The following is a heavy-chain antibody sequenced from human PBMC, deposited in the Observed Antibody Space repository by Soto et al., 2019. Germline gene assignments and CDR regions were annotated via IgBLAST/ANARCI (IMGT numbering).Heavy chain of an antibody. CDR2: ISGSGGTT. Sequence: EVQLLESGGGLVQPEGSLRLSCAASGFSFSTYAMSWVRQAPGKGLEWVSGISGSGGTTYYADSVKGRFTISRDNSKNTLYLQVNSLRAVDTAVYYCAKDQAAAGTISRYFQHWGQGTLVTVSS. CDR1: GFSFSTYA. J-gene: IGHJ1*01. D-gene: IGHD6-13*01. V-gene: IGHV3-23*01. CDR3: AKDQAAAGTISRYFQH.